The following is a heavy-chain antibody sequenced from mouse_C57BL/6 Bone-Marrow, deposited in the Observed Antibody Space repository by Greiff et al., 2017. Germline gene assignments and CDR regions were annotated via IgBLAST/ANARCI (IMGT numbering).Heavy chain of an antibody. J-gene: IGHJ3*01. CDR3: ARGDSTVVAKGFAY. V-gene: IGHV1-52*01. D-gene: IGHD1-1*01. Sequence: QVQLQQPGAELVRPGSSVKLSCKASGYTFTSYWMHWVKQRPIQGLEWIGNIDPSDSETHYNQKFKDKATLTVDKSSSTAYMQLSSLTSDDSAVYYCARGDSTVVAKGFAYWGQGTLVTVSA. CDR2: IDPSDSET. CDR1: GYTFTSYW.